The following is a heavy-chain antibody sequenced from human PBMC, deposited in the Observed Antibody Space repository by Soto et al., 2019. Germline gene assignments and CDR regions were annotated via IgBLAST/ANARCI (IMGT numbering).Heavy chain of an antibody. CDR1: GFTFDDYS. CDR2: ISWDGGSK. Sequence: EVQLVESGGVVVQPGGSLRLSCAASGFTFDDYSMHWVRQAPGKGLEWVSIISWDGGSKYYADSVKGRFIISRDNSKNSLYLQMNSLRTEDTALYYCAKELGSGYDWGVLDYWGQGTLVTVSS. J-gene: IGHJ4*02. CDR3: AKELGSGYDWGVLDY. D-gene: IGHD5-12*01. V-gene: IGHV3-43*01.